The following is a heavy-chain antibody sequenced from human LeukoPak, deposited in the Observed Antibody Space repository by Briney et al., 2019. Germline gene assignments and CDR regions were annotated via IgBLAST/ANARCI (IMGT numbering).Heavy chain of an antibody. V-gene: IGHV3-21*01. J-gene: IGHJ4*02. D-gene: IGHD3-10*01. Sequence: GGSLRLSCEASGFTFKNYDMTWVRQAPGKGLEWVSSISSSSSYIYYADSVKGRFTIPRDNAKNSLYLQMNSLRAEDTAVYYCARDRTYGWGSYYNYWGQGTLVTVSS. CDR2: ISSSSSYI. CDR3: ARDRTYGWGSYYNY. CDR1: GFTFKNYD.